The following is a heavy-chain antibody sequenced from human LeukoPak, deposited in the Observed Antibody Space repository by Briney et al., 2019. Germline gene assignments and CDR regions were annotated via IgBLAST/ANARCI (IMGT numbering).Heavy chain of an antibody. CDR3: ARDRSTSGRQY. V-gene: IGHV3-7*01. CDR1: GFTFSSFL. J-gene: IGHJ4*02. Sequence: RGSLRLSCAASGFTFSSFLMTWVRQAPGKGLEWVANINQDGSEKHYVDSLKGRFTISRDNAKSSLYLQMNTLRAEDTAVYYCARDRSTSGRQYWGQGTLVTVSS. D-gene: IGHD3-10*01. CDR2: INQDGSEK.